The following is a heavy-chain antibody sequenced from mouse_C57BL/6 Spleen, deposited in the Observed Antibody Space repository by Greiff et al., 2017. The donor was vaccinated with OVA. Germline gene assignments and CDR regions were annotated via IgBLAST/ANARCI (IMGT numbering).Heavy chain of an antibody. Sequence: QVQLQQPGPELVKPGASVKLSCKASGYTFTSYWMHWVKQRPGQGLEWIGNINPSNGGTNYNEKFKSKATLTVDKSSSTAYMQLSSLTSEDSAVYYCARIEGLRRGYFDVWGTGTTVTVSS. D-gene: IGHD2-4*01. CDR3: ARIEGLRRGYFDV. CDR2: INPSNGGT. V-gene: IGHV1-53*01. CDR1: GYTFTSYW. J-gene: IGHJ1*03.